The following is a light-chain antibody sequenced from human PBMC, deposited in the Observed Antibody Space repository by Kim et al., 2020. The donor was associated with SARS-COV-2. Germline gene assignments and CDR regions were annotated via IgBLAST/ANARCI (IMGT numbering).Light chain of an antibody. CDR3: QQYGSSPYT. V-gene: IGKV3-20*01. J-gene: IGKJ2*01. Sequence: SPRETATTSWRPIQGFDSTYLAWFQQKPGQAPRLLIYVASSRATGIPDRFSGSGSGTDFTLTISRLEPEDFAVYYCQQYGSSPYTFGQGTKLEI. CDR2: VAS. CDR1: QGFDSTY.